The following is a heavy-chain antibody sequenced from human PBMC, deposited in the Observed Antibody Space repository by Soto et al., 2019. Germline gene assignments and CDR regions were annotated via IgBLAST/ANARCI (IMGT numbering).Heavy chain of an antibody. CDR3: ARSLGYCSGGSCFPDYYYGMDV. CDR1: GFTFSSYA. D-gene: IGHD2-15*01. V-gene: IGHV3-30-3*01. Sequence: QVQLVESGGGVVQPGRSLRLSCAASGFTFSSYAMHWVRQAPGKGLEWVAVISYDGSNKYYADSVKGRFTISRDNSKNTLYLQMNSLRAEDTAVYYCARSLGYCSGGSCFPDYYYGMDVWGQGTTVTVSS. CDR2: ISYDGSNK. J-gene: IGHJ6*02.